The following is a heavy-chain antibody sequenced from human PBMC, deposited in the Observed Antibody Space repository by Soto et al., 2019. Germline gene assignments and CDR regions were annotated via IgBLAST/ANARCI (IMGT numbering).Heavy chain of an antibody. Sequence: QAQLEQSGAEVKKPGSSVKVSCKASGDTFSSYAISWVRQAPGQGLEWMGGIIPFFGSAKYAQKFQGRVTITADKSTSTAYMELTSLRSEDTAVYFCATGSPYCTNTSCYTGYYGMNVWGQGTKVTVSS. V-gene: IGHV1-69*06. D-gene: IGHD2-2*01. J-gene: IGHJ6*02. CDR3: ATGSPYCTNTSCYTGYYGMNV. CDR1: GDTFSSYA. CDR2: IIPFFGSA.